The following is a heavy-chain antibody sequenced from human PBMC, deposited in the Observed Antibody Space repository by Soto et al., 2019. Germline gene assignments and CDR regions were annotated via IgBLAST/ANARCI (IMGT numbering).Heavy chain of an antibody. Sequence: PGGSLRLSCAASGFTFSSYGTHWVRQAPGKGLEWVAVIWYDGSNKYYADTVKGRFTISRDNSKNTLYLQMNSLRAEDTAVYYCASAGITGTTGAFDIWGQGTMVTVSS. D-gene: IGHD1-20*01. J-gene: IGHJ3*02. V-gene: IGHV3-33*01. CDR3: ASAGITGTTGAFDI. CDR2: IWYDGSNK. CDR1: GFTFSSYG.